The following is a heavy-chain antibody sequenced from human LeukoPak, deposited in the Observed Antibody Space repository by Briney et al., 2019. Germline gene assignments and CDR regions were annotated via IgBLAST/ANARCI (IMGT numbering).Heavy chain of an antibody. D-gene: IGHD6-13*01. CDR1: GFIFSDYY. J-gene: IGHJ4*02. V-gene: IGHV3-11*01. CDR3: ARRSSLDY. CDR2: VGPSGNTI. Sequence: GGSLRLSCAASGFIFSDYYMSWIRQAPGKGLEWVSYVGPSGNTILYADSVKGRFTVSRDNAKNSLYLQMNSLRAEDTAVYYCARRSSLDYCGQGTLVTVSS.